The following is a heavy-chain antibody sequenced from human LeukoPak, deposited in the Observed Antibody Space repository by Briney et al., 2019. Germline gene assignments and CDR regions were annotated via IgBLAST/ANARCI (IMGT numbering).Heavy chain of an antibody. J-gene: IGHJ4*02. CDR1: GFTFSTYR. CDR3: ARHFYDYVWGSFPPFDL. CDR2: ISSSVSTI. D-gene: IGHD3-16*01. V-gene: IGHV3-48*04. Sequence: PGGSLRLSCAASGFTFSTYRMSWVRQAPGKGLEWVSYISSSVSTIYYRDSVKGRFTISRDNAKNSLYLHMNSLRAEDTAVYYCARHFYDYVWGSFPPFDLWGQGTLVTVSS.